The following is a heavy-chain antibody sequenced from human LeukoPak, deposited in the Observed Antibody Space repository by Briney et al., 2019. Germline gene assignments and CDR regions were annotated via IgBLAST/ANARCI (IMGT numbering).Heavy chain of an antibody. CDR2: IYYSGST. CDR3: ARSGSGYLRYYFDY. V-gene: IGHV4-39*07. Sequence: SETLSLTCSVSGGSISSSSYYWAWIRQPPGKGLEWIGSIYYSGSTYYNPSLKSRVTISVDTSKNHFSLKLSSVTAADTAVYYCARSGSGYLRYYFDYWGQGTLVTVSS. J-gene: IGHJ4*02. D-gene: IGHD5-12*01. CDR1: GGSISSSSYY.